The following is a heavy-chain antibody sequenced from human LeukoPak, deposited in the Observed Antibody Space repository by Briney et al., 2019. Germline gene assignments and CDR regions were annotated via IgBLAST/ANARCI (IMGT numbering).Heavy chain of an antibody. Sequence: PGGSLRLSCAASGFTFSNYAMSWVRQAPGKGLEWVSAISGSGGSTYYADSVKGRFTISRDNSKNTLYLQMNSLRAEDTAVYYCAKPPYYDFWSGYPNNWFDPWGQGTLVTVSS. CDR3: AKPPYYDFWSGYPNNWFDP. V-gene: IGHV3-23*01. CDR1: GFTFSNYA. CDR2: ISGSGGST. J-gene: IGHJ5*02. D-gene: IGHD3-3*01.